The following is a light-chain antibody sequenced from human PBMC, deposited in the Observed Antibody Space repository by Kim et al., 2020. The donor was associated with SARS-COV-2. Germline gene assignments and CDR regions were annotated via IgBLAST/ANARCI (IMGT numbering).Light chain of an antibody. CDR1: QDIHDF. CDR2: DAS. V-gene: IGKV1-33*01. Sequence: DIQISQSPSSLHASIGDTVTITCQASQDIHDFLSWFQQKPGRAPKLLIYDASHLVPGVPSRFSGSGSGTHFIFNISSLQPEDTATYFCQQYESLPLIFGQGTRLEIK. J-gene: IGKJ5*01. CDR3: QQYESLPLI.